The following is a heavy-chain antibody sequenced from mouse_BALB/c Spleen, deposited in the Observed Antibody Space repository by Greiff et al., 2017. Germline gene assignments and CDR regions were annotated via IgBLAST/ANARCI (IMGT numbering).Heavy chain of an antibody. CDR3: ARNSGYRYDWFAY. CDR1: GFSLTSYG. CDR2: IWSGGST. V-gene: IGHV2-2*02. D-gene: IGHD2-14*01. J-gene: IGHJ3*01. Sequence: QVQLKQSGPGLVQPSQSLSITCTVSGFSLTSYGVHWVRQSPGKGLEWLGVIWSGGSTDYNAAFISRLSISKDNSKSQVFFKMNSLQANDTAIYYCARNSGYRYDWFAYWGQGTLVTVSA.